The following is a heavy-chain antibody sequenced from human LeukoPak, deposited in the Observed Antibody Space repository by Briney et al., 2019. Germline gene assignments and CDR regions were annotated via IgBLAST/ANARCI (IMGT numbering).Heavy chain of an antibody. V-gene: IGHV4-59*01. J-gene: IGHJ4*02. CDR2: IYYSGSI. CDR1: GGSISSYY. Sequence: SETLSLTCTVSGGSISSYYWSWIRQPPGKGLEWIGHIYYSGSINYNPPLRSRLTISIDTSKNQFSLRLSSVTAADTAVYYCARGAAGYSYGWGQGTLVTVSS. CDR3: ARGAAGYSYG. D-gene: IGHD5-18*01.